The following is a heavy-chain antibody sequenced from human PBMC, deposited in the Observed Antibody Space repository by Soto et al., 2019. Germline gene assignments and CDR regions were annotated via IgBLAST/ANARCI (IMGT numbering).Heavy chain of an antibody. Sequence: EVQLVESGGGLVQPGGSLRLSCAASGFTFSSYSMNWVRQAPGKGLEWVSYISSSTSSKYYADSVMGRFTISRDNAKNSLFLQMNSLRDEDTAEYYCARHLTRGFGPSLDYWGQGSLVTVSS. CDR2: ISSSTSSK. V-gene: IGHV3-48*02. D-gene: IGHD3-16*01. CDR3: ARHLTRGFGPSLDY. CDR1: GFTFSSYS. J-gene: IGHJ4*02.